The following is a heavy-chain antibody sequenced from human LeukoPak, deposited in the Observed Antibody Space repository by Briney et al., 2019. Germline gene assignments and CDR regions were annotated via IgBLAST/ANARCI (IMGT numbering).Heavy chain of an antibody. J-gene: IGHJ3*02. CDR2: ISGSGGST. V-gene: IGHV3-23*01. Sequence: ETLSLTCTVSGGSISSGSYYWSWIRQPAGKGLEWVSAISGSGGSTYYADSVKGRFTTSRDNSKNTLYLQMNSLRAEDTAVYYCAKASVVKHAFDIWGQGTMVTVSS. CDR3: AKASVVKHAFDI. CDR1: GGSISSGSYY.